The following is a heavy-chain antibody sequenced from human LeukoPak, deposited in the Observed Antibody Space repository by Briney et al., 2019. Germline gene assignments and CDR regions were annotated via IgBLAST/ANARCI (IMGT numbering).Heavy chain of an antibody. CDR1: GGTFSSYA. Sequence: ASVKVSCKASGGTFSSYAISWVRQAPGQGLEWMGRIIPIFGTANYAQKFHGRVTITTDESTSTAYMELSSLRSEDTAVYYCARSRGSVGNWFDPWGQGTLVTVSS. CDR2: IIPIFGTA. D-gene: IGHD1-26*01. J-gene: IGHJ5*02. CDR3: ARSRGSVGNWFDP. V-gene: IGHV1-69*05.